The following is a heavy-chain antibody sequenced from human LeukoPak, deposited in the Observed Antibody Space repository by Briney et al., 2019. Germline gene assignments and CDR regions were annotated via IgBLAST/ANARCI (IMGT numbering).Heavy chain of an antibody. CDR2: ISGSGGST. CDR1: GFTFSSYA. D-gene: IGHD4-17*01. V-gene: IGHV3-23*01. Sequence: GGSLRLSCAASGFTFSSYAMSWVRQAPGKGLEWVSAISGSGGSTYYADSVKGRFTISRDNSKNSLYLQMNSLRAEDTALYYCAKALRPYYYYMDVWGKGTTVTVSS. J-gene: IGHJ6*03. CDR3: AKALRPYYYYMDV.